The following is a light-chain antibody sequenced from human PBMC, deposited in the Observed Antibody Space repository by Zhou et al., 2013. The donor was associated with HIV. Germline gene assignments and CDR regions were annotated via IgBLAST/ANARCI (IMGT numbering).Light chain of an antibody. Sequence: EIVMTQSPATLSVSPGERATLSCRASQSVSSNLAWYQQKPGQAPRLLIYGASTRATGIPARFSGSGSGTEFTLTISSLQSEDFAVYYCQQYNNWPLTFGEGPRWKIK. J-gene: IGKJ4*01. CDR2: GAS. V-gene: IGKV3-15*01. CDR3: QQYNNWPLT. CDR1: QSVSSN.